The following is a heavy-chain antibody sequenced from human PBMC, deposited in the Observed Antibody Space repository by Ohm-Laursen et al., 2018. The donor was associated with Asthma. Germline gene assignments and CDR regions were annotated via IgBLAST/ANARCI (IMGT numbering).Heavy chain of an antibody. D-gene: IGHD4-17*01. Sequence: TLSLTCCVSGDSISSGDHYWSWIRQHPGKGLEWIGYIYYSGNTYYNPSLKSRVIISVDTSKNQFSLKLASVTAADTAVYYCARVRTVTKPDYFDYWGQGTLVTVSS. CDR1: GDSISSGDHY. CDR3: ARVRTVTKPDYFDY. V-gene: IGHV4-31*03. J-gene: IGHJ4*02. CDR2: IYYSGNT.